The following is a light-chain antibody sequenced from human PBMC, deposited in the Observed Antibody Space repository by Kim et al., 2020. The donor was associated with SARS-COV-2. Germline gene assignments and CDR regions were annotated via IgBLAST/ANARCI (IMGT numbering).Light chain of an antibody. V-gene: IGKV3-20*01. J-gene: IGKJ2*01. CDR3: QECGSSPRDT. Sequence: EVVLTQSPGTLSLSPGERATLSCRASQSVSSNYLAWYQQKPGQAPRLLIFGASTRATGIPDRFSGSGSGTDFTLTITRLEPEDFAVYYCQECGSSPRDTFGQGTKLEI. CDR1: QSVSSNY. CDR2: GAS.